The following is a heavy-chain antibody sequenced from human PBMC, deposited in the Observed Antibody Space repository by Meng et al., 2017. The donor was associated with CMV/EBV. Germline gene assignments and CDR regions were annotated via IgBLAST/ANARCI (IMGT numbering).Heavy chain of an antibody. CDR1: GGTFSSYT. Sequence: SVKVSCKASGGTFSSYTISWVRQAPGQGLEWMGRIIPILGIANYAQKFQGRVTITADKSTSTAYMELSSLRSEDTAVHYCARDKDSSSSYDDGMDVWGQGTTVTVSS. D-gene: IGHD6-6*01. CDR2: IIPILGIA. J-gene: IGHJ6*02. V-gene: IGHV1-69*04. CDR3: ARDKDSSSSYDDGMDV.